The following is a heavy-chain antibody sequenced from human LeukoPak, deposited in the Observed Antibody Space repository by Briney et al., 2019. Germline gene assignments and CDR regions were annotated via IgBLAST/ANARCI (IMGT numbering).Heavy chain of an antibody. CDR1: GYTFTNHD. CDR2: IIPVFEKP. D-gene: IGHD2-21*01. J-gene: IGHJ6*03. V-gene: IGHV1-69*13. CDR3: ARLGHCGETNCYSDFYYMDV. Sequence: ASVKVSCKASGYTFTNHDINWVRQATGQGLEWMGGIIPVFEKPNYARKFQDRVTITADESTATAYMELSSLTSEDTAIYFCARLGHCGETNCYSDFYYMDVWGKGTTVIVSS.